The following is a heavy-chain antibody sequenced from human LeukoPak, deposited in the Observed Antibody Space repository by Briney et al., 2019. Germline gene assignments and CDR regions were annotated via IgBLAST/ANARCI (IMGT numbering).Heavy chain of an antibody. J-gene: IGHJ5*02. D-gene: IGHD5/OR15-5a*01. Sequence: GASVKVSCKASGYTFTSYDINWVRQATGQGLEWMGWMNPNSGNTGYAQKFQGRATMTRNTSISTAYMERSSLRSEDTAVYCCAIVSEGGFDPWGQGTLVTVSS. V-gene: IGHV1-8*01. CDR3: AIVSEGGFDP. CDR2: MNPNSGNT. CDR1: GYTFTSYD.